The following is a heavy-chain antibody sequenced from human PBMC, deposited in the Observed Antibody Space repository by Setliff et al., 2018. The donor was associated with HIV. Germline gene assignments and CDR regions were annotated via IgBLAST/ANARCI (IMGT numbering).Heavy chain of an antibody. CDR2: IYWDDDK. CDR1: GFSLSTSGVG. Sequence: SGPTLVNPTQTLTLTCTFSGFSLSTSGVGVGWIRQPPGKALEWLALIYWDDDKRYSPSLKRRLTITKDTSKNQVVLTLTDMDPADTGTYFCAHRAGSSWSRFYFDYWGQGALVTVSS. D-gene: IGHD6-13*01. J-gene: IGHJ4*02. CDR3: AHRAGSSWSRFYFDY. V-gene: IGHV2-5*02.